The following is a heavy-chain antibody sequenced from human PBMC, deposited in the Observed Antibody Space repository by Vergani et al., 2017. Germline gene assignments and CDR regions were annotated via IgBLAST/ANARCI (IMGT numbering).Heavy chain of an antibody. Sequence: QVQLVESGGGVVQPGRSLRLSCAASGFTFSSYGMHWVRQAPGKGLEWVAVISYDGSNKYYADSVKGRFTISRDNSKNTLYLQMNSLRAEDTAVYYCARDGSDIVVVVAAPTFDYWGQGTLVPVSS. CDR3: ARDGSDIVVVVAAPTFDY. CDR1: GFTFSSYG. V-gene: IGHV3-30*03. J-gene: IGHJ4*02. D-gene: IGHD2-15*01. CDR2: ISYDGSNK.